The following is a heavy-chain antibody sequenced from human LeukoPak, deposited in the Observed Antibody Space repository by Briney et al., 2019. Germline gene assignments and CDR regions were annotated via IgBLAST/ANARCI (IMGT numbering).Heavy chain of an antibody. J-gene: IGHJ5*02. D-gene: IGHD3-10*01. CDR2: IYYSGST. CDR1: GGSISSYY. V-gene: IGHV4-39*07. Sequence: HSETLSLTCTVSGGSISSYYWGWIRQPPGKGLEWIGSIYYSGSTYYNPSLKSRVTISVDTSKNQFSLKLSSVTAADTAVYYCARAMVRANWFDPWGQGTLVTVSS. CDR3: ARAMVRANWFDP.